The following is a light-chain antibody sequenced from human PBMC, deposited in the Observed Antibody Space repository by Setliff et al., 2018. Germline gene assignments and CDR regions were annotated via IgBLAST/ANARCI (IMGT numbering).Light chain of an antibody. V-gene: IGLV2-8*01. CDR1: SSDVGGYNY. CDR2: EVS. CDR3: SSYAGSNVVV. Sequence: QSALTQPPSASGSPGQSVTISCTGTSSDVGGYNYVSWYQQYPGKAPKLMIYEVSKRPSGVPDRFAGSKSGNTASLTVSGLQAEDEADYYCSSYAGSNVVVFGGGTQRTVL. J-gene: IGLJ2*01.